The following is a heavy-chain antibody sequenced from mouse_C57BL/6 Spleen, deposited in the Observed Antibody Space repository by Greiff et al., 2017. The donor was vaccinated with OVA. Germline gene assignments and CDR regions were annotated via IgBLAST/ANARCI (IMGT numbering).Heavy chain of an antibody. CDR1: GFTFSSYG. V-gene: IGHV5-6*01. CDR3: ARHPLTTVVATKNAMDY. J-gene: IGHJ4*01. CDR2: ISSGGSYT. Sequence: EVNVVESGGDLVKPGGSLKLSCAASGFTFSSYGMSWVRQTPDKRLEWVATISSGGSYTYYPDSVKGRFTISRDNAKNTLYLQMSSLKSEDTAMYYCARHPLTTVVATKNAMDYWGQGTSVTVSS. D-gene: IGHD1-1*01.